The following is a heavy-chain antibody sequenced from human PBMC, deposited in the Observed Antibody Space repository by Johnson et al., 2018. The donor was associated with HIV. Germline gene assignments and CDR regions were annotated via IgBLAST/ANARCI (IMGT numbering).Heavy chain of an antibody. J-gene: IGHJ3*02. CDR1: GFTVSSNE. Sequence: VQLVESGGGVVQPGRSLRLSCAASGFTVSSNEMSWVRQAPGKGLEWVSSISGGCTYYADSRKGRFTISRDNAKNSLYLEMNSLRAEDTALYYCARATYYYELSGYLTRPRAFDMWGQGTMVTVSS. CDR2: ISGGCT. V-gene: IGHV3-38*03. D-gene: IGHD3-22*01. CDR3: ARATYYYELSGYLTRPRAFDM.